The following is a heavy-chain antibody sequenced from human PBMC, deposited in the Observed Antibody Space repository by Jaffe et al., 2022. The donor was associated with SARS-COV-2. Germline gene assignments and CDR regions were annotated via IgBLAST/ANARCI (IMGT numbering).Heavy chain of an antibody. Sequence: EVQLVESGGVVVQPGGSLRLSCAASGFTFDDYTMHWVRQAPGKGLEWVSLISWDGGSTYYADSVKGRFTISRDNSKNSLYLQMNSLRTEDTALYYCAKESAYSSSWGRFFDYWGQGTLVTVSS. CDR1: GFTFDDYT. J-gene: IGHJ4*02. D-gene: IGHD6-13*01. V-gene: IGHV3-43*01. CDR3: AKESAYSSSWGRFFDY. CDR2: ISWDGGST.